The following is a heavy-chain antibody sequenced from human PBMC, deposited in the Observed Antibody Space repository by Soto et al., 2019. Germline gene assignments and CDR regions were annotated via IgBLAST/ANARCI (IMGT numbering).Heavy chain of an antibody. CDR1: GYSISSGYY. J-gene: IGHJ5*02. Sequence: QVQLQESGPGLVKASETLSLTCAVSGYSISSGYYWGWLRQPPGKGLEWIGSIYHAGSTYYNPSLNSRVTLSIDMTNTHVSLILISVTAADTAVYYCARVGPWVPYYYDSSPYTFENWFDPWGQGTLVTVSS. V-gene: IGHV4-38-2*01. CDR2: IYHAGST. D-gene: IGHD3-22*01. CDR3: ARVGPWVPYYYDSSPYTFENWFDP.